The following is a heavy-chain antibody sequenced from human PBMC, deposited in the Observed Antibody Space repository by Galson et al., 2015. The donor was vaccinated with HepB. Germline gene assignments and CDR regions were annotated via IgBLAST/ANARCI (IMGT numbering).Heavy chain of an antibody. CDR2: IYYTGST. CDR3: ARSFPRADRNDLYSYYYGMDV. Sequence: LTCTVSGGSISSYYWSWIRQPPGEGLEWIGYIYYTGSTNYNPSLKSRVTISVDTSKHQFSLKLSSVTAADTAVYYCARSFPRADRNDLYSYYYGMDVWGQGTTVTVSS. CDR1: GGSISSYY. D-gene: IGHD1-1*01. V-gene: IGHV4-59*12. J-gene: IGHJ6*02.